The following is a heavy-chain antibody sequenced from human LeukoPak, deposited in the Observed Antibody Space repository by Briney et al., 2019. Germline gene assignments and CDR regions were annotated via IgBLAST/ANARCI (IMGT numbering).Heavy chain of an antibody. V-gene: IGHV1-46*01. J-gene: IGHJ4*02. CDR2: INPSGGST. CDR3: ARQSSSWYVGVED. D-gene: IGHD6-13*01. Sequence: GASVKVSCKASGYTFTSYYMHWVRQAPGQGLEWMGIINPSGGSTSYAQRFQGRVTMTRDMSTSTVYMELSSLRSEDTAVYNCARQSSSWYVGVEDWGQGTLVTVSS. CDR1: GYTFTSYY.